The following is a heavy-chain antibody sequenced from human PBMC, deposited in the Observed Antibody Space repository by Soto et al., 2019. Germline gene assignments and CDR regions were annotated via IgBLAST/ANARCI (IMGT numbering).Heavy chain of an antibody. CDR2: ISYDGSNK. CDR3: AKGNSWSPALVLDI. Sequence: GGSLRLSCAASGFTFSSYCIHWGRQGPGKGLEWVAVISYDGSNKYYADSVKGRFTISRDNSKNTLYLQMNSLRAEDTAVYYCAKGNSWSPALVLDIWGQGTMVTVSS. CDR1: GFTFSSYC. J-gene: IGHJ3*02. V-gene: IGHV3-30*18. D-gene: IGHD1-7*01.